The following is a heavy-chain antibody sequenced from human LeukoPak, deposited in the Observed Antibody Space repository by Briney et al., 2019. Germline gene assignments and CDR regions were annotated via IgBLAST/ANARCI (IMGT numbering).Heavy chain of an antibody. CDR2: NDSSGTVL. CDR1: GVTFSDHY. Sequence: PGGSLRLSYAAYGVTFSDHYMSWIRQTPGKGLEWVSYNDSSGTVLYNADSVKGRFTISRDNAKNSLFLQMNSLRAEDTAVYFCTRDPDTSSKVDYRGQGTLVTVSS. J-gene: IGHJ4*02. D-gene: IGHD5-18*01. V-gene: IGHV3-11*01. CDR3: TRDPDTSSKVDY.